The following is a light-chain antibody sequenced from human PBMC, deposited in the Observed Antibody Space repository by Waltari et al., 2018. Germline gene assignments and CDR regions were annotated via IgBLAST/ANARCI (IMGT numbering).Light chain of an antibody. J-gene: IGKJ4*01. CDR2: DAS. CDR3: QQRHNWPLT. V-gene: IGKV3-11*01. Sequence: EIVLTQSPATLSLSPGERATLSCRASHSVNWYLAWYQQRPGRAPRLLIYDASNRATGIPARFSGSGSETDFTLTISSLQPEDSAVYYCQQRHNWPLTFGGGTKVEIK. CDR1: HSVNWY.